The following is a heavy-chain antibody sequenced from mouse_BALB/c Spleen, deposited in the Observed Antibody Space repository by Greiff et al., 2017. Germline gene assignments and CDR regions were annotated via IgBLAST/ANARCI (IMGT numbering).Heavy chain of an antibody. CDR2: IRNKANGYTT. Sequence: EVKLMESGGGLVQPGGSLRLSCATSGFTFTDYYMSWVRQPPGKALEWLGFIRNKANGYTTEYSASVKGRFTISRDNSQSILYLQMNTLRAEDSATYYCARVLYYFDYWGQGTTLTVSS. V-gene: IGHV7-3*02. J-gene: IGHJ2*01. CDR3: ARVLYYFDY. CDR1: GFTFTDYY.